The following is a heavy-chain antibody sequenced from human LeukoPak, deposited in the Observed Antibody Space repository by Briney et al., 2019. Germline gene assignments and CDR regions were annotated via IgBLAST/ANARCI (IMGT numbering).Heavy chain of an antibody. Sequence: GESLKISCEGSGYTFSSYWIAWVRQMPGKGLEYMGIIYPGDLDTRYSPSFQGQVTISVDKSITTAYLQWSSLKASDTAMYYCTKLSPISKDGYYGMDVWGQGTTVTVSS. CDR1: GYTFSSYW. CDR3: TKLSPISKDGYYGMDV. CDR2: IYPGDLDT. V-gene: IGHV5-51*01. D-gene: IGHD5/OR15-5a*01. J-gene: IGHJ6*02.